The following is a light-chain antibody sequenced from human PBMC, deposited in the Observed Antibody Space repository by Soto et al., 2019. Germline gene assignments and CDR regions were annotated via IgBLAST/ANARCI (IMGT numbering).Light chain of an antibody. CDR3: ATWDDGLSAYV. CDR2: SNS. V-gene: IGLV1-44*01. CDR1: SSNIGGNT. Sequence: QCVLTQPPSACGTPGQRVTFSCSGSSSNIGGNTVSWFQHLPRTAPKLLIFSNSQRPSGVPDRFSGAKSGTSASLAISGLQSEDEANYYCATWDDGLSAYVFGTGTKVTVL. J-gene: IGLJ1*01.